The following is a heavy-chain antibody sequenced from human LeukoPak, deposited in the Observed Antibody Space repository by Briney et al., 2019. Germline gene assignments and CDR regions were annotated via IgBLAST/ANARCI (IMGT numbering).Heavy chain of an antibody. Sequence: ASVKVSCKASGGTFSSYAISWVRQAPGQGLERMGGIIPIFGTANYAQKFQGRVTITADESTSTAYMELSSLRSEDTAVYYCARGGYCSGGSCYPRLDYWGQGTLVTVSS. CDR1: GGTFSSYA. D-gene: IGHD2-15*01. CDR2: IIPIFGTA. J-gene: IGHJ4*02. CDR3: ARGGYCSGGSCYPRLDY. V-gene: IGHV1-69*13.